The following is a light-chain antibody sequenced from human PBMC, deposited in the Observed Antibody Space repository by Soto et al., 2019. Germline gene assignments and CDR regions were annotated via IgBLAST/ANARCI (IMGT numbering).Light chain of an antibody. CDR1: QTISSW. Sequence: DIPMTQSPSTLSGSVGDRVTITCRASQTISSWLAWYQQKPGKAPKLLIYKASTLKSGVPSRFSGSGSGTDFTLTISCLQSEDFATYYCQQYYSYPRTFGQGTKVDIK. CDR3: QQYYSYPRT. J-gene: IGKJ1*01. V-gene: IGKV1-5*03. CDR2: KAS.